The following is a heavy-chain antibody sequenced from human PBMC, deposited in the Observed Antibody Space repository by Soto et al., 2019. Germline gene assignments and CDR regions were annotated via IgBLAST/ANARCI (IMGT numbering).Heavy chain of an antibody. CDR3: ATESGSTYGYFDH. D-gene: IGHD5-18*01. CDR1: GGSVTSDEDY. CDR2: ISNSGST. Sequence: SETLSLTCTVSGGSVTSDEDYWTWIRQSPGKGLEWIGYISNSGSTGYNPSLKTRLSMSVDRSKNQFTLRLTSVTAADTAVYFCATESGSTYGYFDHWGQGTQVTVTS. J-gene: IGHJ4*02. V-gene: IGHV4-30-4*01.